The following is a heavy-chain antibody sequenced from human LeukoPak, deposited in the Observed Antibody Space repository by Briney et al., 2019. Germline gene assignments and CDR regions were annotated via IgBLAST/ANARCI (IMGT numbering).Heavy chain of an antibody. CDR3: ARSTQGLLRYFDWLLSGNYFDY. J-gene: IGHJ4*02. D-gene: IGHD3-9*01. Sequence: PGGSLRLSCAASGFTFSSYWMSWVRQAPGKGLEWVANIKQDGSEKYYVDSVKGRFTISRDNAKNSLYLQMNSLRAEDTAVYYCARSTQGLLRYFDWLLSGNYFDYWGQGTLVTVSS. CDR2: IKQDGSEK. V-gene: IGHV3-7*03. CDR1: GFTFSSYW.